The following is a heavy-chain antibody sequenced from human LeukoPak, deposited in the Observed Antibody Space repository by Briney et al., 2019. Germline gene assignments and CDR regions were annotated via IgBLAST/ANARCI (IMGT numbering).Heavy chain of an antibody. CDR3: AKDYEPLVGVHRWGDWFDP. J-gene: IGHJ5*02. V-gene: IGHV3-23*01. D-gene: IGHD1-26*01. Sequence: PGGSLRLSCAASGFTFSSYAMHWVRQAPGKGLEWVSAISGSGGSTYYADSVKGRFTISRDNSKNTLYLQMNSLRAEDTAVYYCAKDYEPLVGVHRWGDWFDPWGQGTLVTVSS. CDR2: ISGSGGST. CDR1: GFTFSSYA.